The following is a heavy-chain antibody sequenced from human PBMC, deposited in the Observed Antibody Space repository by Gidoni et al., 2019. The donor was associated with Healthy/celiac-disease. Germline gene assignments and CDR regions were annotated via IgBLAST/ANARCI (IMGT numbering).Heavy chain of an antibody. CDR3: AIERDYGDYLDG. CDR2: ISYDGSNT. D-gene: IGHD4-17*01. Sequence: QVQLGESGGGEVQPGRSLRLYGAATGCTFSSCGMHWVRQAPGKALEWVAVISYDGSNTYYADSVKGRFTFSRDNSTNTLFLHMNSLGAADTAVYSCAIERDYGDYLDGWGQGTLVTVSS. V-gene: IGHV3-30*03. CDR1: GCTFSSCG. J-gene: IGHJ4*02.